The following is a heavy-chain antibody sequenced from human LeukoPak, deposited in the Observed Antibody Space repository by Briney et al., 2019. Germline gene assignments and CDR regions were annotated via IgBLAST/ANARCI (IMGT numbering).Heavy chain of an antibody. CDR1: GFTFSSYA. J-gene: IGHJ5*01. CDR3: ARVISNFWFDS. D-gene: IGHD4/OR15-4a*01. CDR2: VYIGGTT. Sequence: GGSLRLSCAASGFTFSSYAMSWVHQAPGKGLEWVSVVYIGGTTYYPDSVKGRFTISRDNSKNTLYLQMNSLRAEDTAIYYCARVISNFWFDSWGQGTLVTVSS. V-gene: IGHV3-23*03.